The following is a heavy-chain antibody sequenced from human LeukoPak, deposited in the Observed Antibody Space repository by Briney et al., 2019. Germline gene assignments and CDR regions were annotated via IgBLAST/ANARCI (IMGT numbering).Heavy chain of an antibody. CDR3: ARGGGYGEDY. J-gene: IGHJ4*02. CDR1: GGSISSRSYY. D-gene: IGHD4-17*01. CDR2: IYYSGST. Sequence: PSETLSLTCTVSGGSISSRSYYWGWIRQPPGKGLEWIGSIYYSGSTYYNPSLKSRVTISVDTSKNQFSLKLSSVTAADTAVYYCARGGGYGEDYWGQGTLVTVSS. V-gene: IGHV4-39*07.